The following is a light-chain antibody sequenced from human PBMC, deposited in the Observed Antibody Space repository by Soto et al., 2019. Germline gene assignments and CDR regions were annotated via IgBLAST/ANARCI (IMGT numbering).Light chain of an antibody. CDR2: DAS. CDR1: QSVSSY. V-gene: IGKV3-11*01. Sequence: EIVLTQSPATLSLSPGERATLSCRASQSVSSYLAWYQQKPGQAPRLLIYDASNRATGIPARFSGSGSGTDFTPTISSLEPDYFAVYYCQQRSNWPGFGGGTKVEIK. CDR3: QQRSNWPG. J-gene: IGKJ4*02.